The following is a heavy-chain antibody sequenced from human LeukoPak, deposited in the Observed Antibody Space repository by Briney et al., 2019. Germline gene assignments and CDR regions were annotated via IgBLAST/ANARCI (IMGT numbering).Heavy chain of an antibody. V-gene: IGHV3-30*18. Sequence: PGGSLRLSCAASGFTFSSYGMHWVRQAPGKGLEWVAVISYDGSNKYYADSVKGRFTISRDNSKNTLYLQMNSLRAEDTAVYYCAKAVDYYGSGSYYTLGYWGQGALVTVSS. D-gene: IGHD3-10*01. CDR3: AKAVDYYGSGSYYTLGY. CDR1: GFTFSSYG. CDR2: ISYDGSNK. J-gene: IGHJ4*02.